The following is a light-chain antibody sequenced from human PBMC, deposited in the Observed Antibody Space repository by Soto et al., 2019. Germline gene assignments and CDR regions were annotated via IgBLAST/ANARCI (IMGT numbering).Light chain of an antibody. V-gene: IGKV1-5*03. Sequence: DIQMTQSPSTLSASVGDRVIITCRASQSISSWLAWYQQKPGKAPKVLIYKASSLESGVPSRFSGSGSGTEFTLTISSLQPDDFVTYYCQHYNSYPLTFGGGTKVEIK. J-gene: IGKJ4*01. CDR2: KAS. CDR3: QHYNSYPLT. CDR1: QSISSW.